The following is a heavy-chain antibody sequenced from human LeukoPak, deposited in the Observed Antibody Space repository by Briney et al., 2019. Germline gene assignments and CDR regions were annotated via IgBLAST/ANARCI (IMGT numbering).Heavy chain of an antibody. CDR1: GFTLSTYW. D-gene: IGHD5-12*01. J-gene: IGHJ4*02. V-gene: IGHV3-7*03. CDR3: AKGRYSGTTYYFDY. CDR2: IKKDGSET. Sequence: GGSLRLSCAASGFTLSTYWMSWVRQVPGKGLEWVANIKKDGSETYYVDSVKGRFTISRDNAKNSLYLQMNSPRAEDTAIYHCAKGRYSGTTYYFDYWGQGTLVTVSS.